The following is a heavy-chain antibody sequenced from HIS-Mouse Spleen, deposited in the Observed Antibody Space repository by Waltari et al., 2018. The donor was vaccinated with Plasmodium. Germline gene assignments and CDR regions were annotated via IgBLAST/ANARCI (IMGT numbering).Heavy chain of an antibody. V-gene: IGHV3-53*01. J-gene: IGHJ3*02. CDR1: GFTVSSNY. CDR3: ASKTTVTNHAFDI. D-gene: IGHD4-17*01. Sequence: EVQMVESGGGLIQPGGSLRLSCAASGFTVSSNYMIWVRQAPGTGLELVSGIYSGGSTYYADSGKGRFTIYRDNSKNTLYLQMNSLRAEDTAVYYCASKTTVTNHAFDIWGQGTMVTVSS. CDR2: IYSGGST.